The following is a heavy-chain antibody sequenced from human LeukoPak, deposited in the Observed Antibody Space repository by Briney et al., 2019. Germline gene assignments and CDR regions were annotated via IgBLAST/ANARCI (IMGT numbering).Heavy chain of an antibody. CDR1: GFTFSSYS. CDR2: ISSSSSYI. CDR3: ARRLVEMATIADYYYYMDV. Sequence: PGSSLRLSCAASGFTFSSYSMNWVRQAPGKGLEWVSSISSSSSYIYYADSVKGRFTISRDNAKNSLYLQMNSLRAEDTAVYYCARRLVEMATIADYYYYMDVWGKGTTVTVSS. J-gene: IGHJ6*03. D-gene: IGHD5-24*01. V-gene: IGHV3-21*01.